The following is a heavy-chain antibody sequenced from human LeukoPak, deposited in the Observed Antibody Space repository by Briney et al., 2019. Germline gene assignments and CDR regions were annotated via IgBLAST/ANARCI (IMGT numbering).Heavy chain of an antibody. J-gene: IGHJ4*02. V-gene: IGHV3-33*01. CDR2: IWYDGSNK. Sequence: PGGSLRLSCAASGFTFSSYGMHWVRQAPGKGLEWVAVIWYDGSNKYYADSVKGRFTISRDNSKNTLYLQMNSLRAEDTAVYYCARDYLVGAVDYWGQGTLVTVSS. CDR3: ARDYLVGAVDY. CDR1: GFTFSSYG. D-gene: IGHD1-26*01.